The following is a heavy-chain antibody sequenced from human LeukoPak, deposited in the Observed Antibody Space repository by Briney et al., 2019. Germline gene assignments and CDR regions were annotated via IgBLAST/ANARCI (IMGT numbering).Heavy chain of an antibody. CDR1: GGTFSSYA. J-gene: IGHJ5*02. CDR2: IIPIFGTA. Sequence: VASVKVSCKASGGTFSSYAISWVRQAPGQGLEWMGGIIPIFGTANYAQKFQGRVTITADESTSTAYMELSSLRSEDTAVYYCARGGYLGYCRSTSCYTHDNWFDPWGQGTLVTVSS. CDR3: ARGGYLGYCRSTSCYTHDNWFDP. D-gene: IGHD2-2*02. V-gene: IGHV1-69*13.